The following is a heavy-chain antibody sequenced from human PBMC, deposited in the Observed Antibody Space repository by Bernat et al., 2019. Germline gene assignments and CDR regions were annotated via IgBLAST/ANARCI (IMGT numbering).Heavy chain of an antibody. D-gene: IGHD3-3*02. V-gene: IGHV3-23*04. J-gene: IGHJ3*02. CDR3: AKTVRAFNDAFDI. CDR1: GFTFSSYA. CDR2: CSGNGGST. Sequence: EVQLVESGGGLVQPGGSLRLSCAASGFTFSSYAMSWARQAPGKGLEWVSACSGNGGSTYYADSVKGRLTISSDNSKNKQYLQMNSLGAEDTAVYYCAKTVRAFNDAFDIWGQGTMVTVSS.